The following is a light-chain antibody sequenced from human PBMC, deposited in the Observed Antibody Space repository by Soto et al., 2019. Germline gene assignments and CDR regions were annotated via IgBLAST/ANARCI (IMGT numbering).Light chain of an antibody. CDR2: GAS. Sequence: EIVLTQSPGTLSLSPGDRATLFCRASQSVSSTHLAWYHQKPGQAPRLIIYGASTRASGIPDRFSGSGSGTDFTLTISRLETEDFAVYYCHQYGSSPQTFGQGTKVDIK. CDR1: QSVSSTH. V-gene: IGKV3-20*01. J-gene: IGKJ1*01. CDR3: HQYGSSPQT.